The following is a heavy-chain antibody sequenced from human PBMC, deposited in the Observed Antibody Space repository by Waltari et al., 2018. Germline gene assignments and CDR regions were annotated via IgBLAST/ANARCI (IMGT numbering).Heavy chain of an antibody. D-gene: IGHD3-10*01. CDR2: ISFDGSDK. Sequence: QVQLEESGGGVVQPGKSLRLSCAVSGFPFSTYAVHWVRQAPGKGLAWVAVISFDGSDKFYADSVKGRFTISRDNSKNTLYLQMNSLRAEDTAVYYCAMGYGSGSYDYWGQGSLVTVSS. CDR1: GFPFSTYA. J-gene: IGHJ4*02. CDR3: AMGYGSGSYDY. V-gene: IGHV3-30*03.